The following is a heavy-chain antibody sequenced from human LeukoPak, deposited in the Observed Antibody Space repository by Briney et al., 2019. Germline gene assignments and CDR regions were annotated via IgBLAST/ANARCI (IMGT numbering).Heavy chain of an antibody. CDR1: GFTFSSYS. Sequence: GGSLRLSCAASGFTFSSYSFNWVRQAPGKGLEWVSYIRSSTTTIYYADSVKGRFTISRDNAKNSLYLQMNSLRAEDTAVYYCAKVRSGSANWALRIFDNWGQGTLVTVSS. D-gene: IGHD1-1*01. J-gene: IGHJ4*02. CDR3: AKVRSGSANWALRIFDN. V-gene: IGHV3-48*04. CDR2: IRSSTTTI.